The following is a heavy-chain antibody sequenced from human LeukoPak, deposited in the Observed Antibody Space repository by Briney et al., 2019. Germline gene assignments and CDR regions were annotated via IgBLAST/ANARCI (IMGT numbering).Heavy chain of an antibody. CDR2: ISYSGST. CDR1: GVSISSYY. Sequence: PSETLSLTCTVSGVSISSYYWSWIRQPPGKGLEWIGCISYSGSTNYNPSLKSRVTISVDTSKNQFSLNLSSLTAADTAVYYCARRYSYGQGYYFDYWGQGTLATVSS. D-gene: IGHD5-18*01. V-gene: IGHV4-59*01. CDR3: ARRYSYGQGYYFDY. J-gene: IGHJ4*02.